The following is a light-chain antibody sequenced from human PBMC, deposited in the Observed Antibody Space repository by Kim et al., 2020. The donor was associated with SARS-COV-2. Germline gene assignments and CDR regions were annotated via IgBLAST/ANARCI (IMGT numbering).Light chain of an antibody. CDR2: GAS. CDR3: QQYGSSPLT. J-gene: IGKJ4*01. V-gene: IGKV3-20*01. Sequence: PGERATLSCRASQSVSSNYLTWYQQRPGQSPRLLIFGASSRATGIPDRFSGSGSGTDFTLTISRLEPEDFAVYYCQQYGSSPLTFAGGTKVDIK. CDR1: QSVSSNY.